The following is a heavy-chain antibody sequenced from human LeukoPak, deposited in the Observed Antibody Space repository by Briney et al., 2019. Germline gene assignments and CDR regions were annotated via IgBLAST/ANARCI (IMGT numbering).Heavy chain of an antibody. CDR1: GFTFSRYA. J-gene: IGHJ4*02. V-gene: IGHV3-30-3*01. Sequence: PGGSLRLSCVASGFTFSRYAMHWVRQAPGKGLEWVAVISYDGGNKYYADSVKGRFTISRDNSKNTLYLQMNSLRAEDTAVYHCARDSHAPDRDIVSCYIDSWGQGTLVTVSS. CDR2: ISYDGGNK. D-gene: IGHD5-12*01. CDR3: ARDSHAPDRDIVSCYIDS.